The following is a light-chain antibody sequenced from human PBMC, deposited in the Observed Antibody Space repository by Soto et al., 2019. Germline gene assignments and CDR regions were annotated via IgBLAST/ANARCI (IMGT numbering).Light chain of an antibody. CDR2: AAS. CDR1: QGISNF. V-gene: IGKV1-27*01. CDR3: QMGSSCIT. Sequence: DIQMTQYPSSLSASVGDRVTITYRASQGISNFLAWYQQKPDKVPKLLISAASTLQSGVPSRYSGSGSGTDFTITITSRQPEDVATYYGQMGSSCITFGQGTRLEI. J-gene: IGKJ5*01.